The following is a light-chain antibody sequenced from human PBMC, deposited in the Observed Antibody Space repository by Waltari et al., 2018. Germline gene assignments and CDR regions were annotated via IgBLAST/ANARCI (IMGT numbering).Light chain of an antibody. Sequence: CRARRSGSSGCVACYQQKPGQAPRLLIYGASNGATGIPHRFSGSGSGTDCTLTISRLEPEDFAMYYCQQYGSSPRTVGGVTKVEIK. J-gene: IGKJ4*01. CDR1: RSGSSGC. V-gene: IGKV3-20*01. CDR2: GAS. CDR3: QQYGSSPRT.